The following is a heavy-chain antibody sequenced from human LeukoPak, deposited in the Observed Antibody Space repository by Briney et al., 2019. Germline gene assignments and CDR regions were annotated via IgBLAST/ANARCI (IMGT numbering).Heavy chain of an antibody. D-gene: IGHD1-26*01. Sequence: PGGSLRLSCAASGFTFSSYGMHWVRQAPGKGLEWVAVISYDGSNKYYADSVKGRFTISRDNSKNTLYLQMNSLRAEDTALYYCAKDPRLGVGPTSPDAFDIWGQGTMVTVSS. CDR2: ISYDGSNK. CDR3: AKDPRLGVGPTSPDAFDI. J-gene: IGHJ3*02. CDR1: GFTFSSYG. V-gene: IGHV3-30*18.